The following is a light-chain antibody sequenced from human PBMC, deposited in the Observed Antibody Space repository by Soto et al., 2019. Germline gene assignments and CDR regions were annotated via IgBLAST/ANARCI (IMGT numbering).Light chain of an antibody. Sequence: EIVMTQSPATLSVSPGERATLSCRASQSVSSNLAWYQQKPGQAPRLLIYGASTRATGIPARFSGSGSGTEFTLTISSLQSEDFAVYYCQQYNNWRLAFGGVTKVEIK. V-gene: IGKV3-15*01. CDR1: QSVSSN. CDR3: QQYNNWRLA. CDR2: GAS. J-gene: IGKJ4*02.